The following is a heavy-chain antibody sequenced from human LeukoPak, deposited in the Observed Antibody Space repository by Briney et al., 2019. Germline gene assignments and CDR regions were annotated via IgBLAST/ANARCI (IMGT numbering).Heavy chain of an antibody. J-gene: IGHJ4*02. Sequence: SETLSLTCTVSGGSISSGGYYWSWIRQHPGKGLEWIGYIYYSGSTYYNPSLKSRVTISVDTSKNQFSLKLSSVTAADTAVYYCARDAAWGYYDSSGYSDYWGQGTLVTVSS. V-gene: IGHV4-31*03. CDR2: IYYSGST. CDR3: ARDAAWGYYDSSGYSDY. CDR1: GGSISSGGYY. D-gene: IGHD3-22*01.